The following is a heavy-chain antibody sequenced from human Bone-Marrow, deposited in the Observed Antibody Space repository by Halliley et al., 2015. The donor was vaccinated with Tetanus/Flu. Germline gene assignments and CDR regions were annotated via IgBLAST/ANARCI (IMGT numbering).Heavy chain of an antibody. Sequence: QVQLVQSGAEVKKPGASVKVSCKASGDTFTRYFMHWVRQAPGQGLEWMGIINPSSGATKYAQKFQGRVTMTRDTSTSTIYMELSSLRSEDPAVYYCARAAFPSDTGYFDYWGQGTLVTVSS. J-gene: IGHJ4*02. CDR1: GDTFTRYF. CDR3: ARAAFPSDTGYFDY. V-gene: IGHV1-46*01. CDR2: INPSSGAT.